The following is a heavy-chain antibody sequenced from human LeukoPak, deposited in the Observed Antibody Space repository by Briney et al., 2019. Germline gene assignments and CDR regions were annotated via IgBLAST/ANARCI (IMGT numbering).Heavy chain of an antibody. CDR2: IRYDGSNK. D-gene: IGHD4-11*01. Sequence: PGGSLRLSCAASGFTFSSYGMHWVRQAPGKGLEWVAFIRYDGSNKYYADSVKGRFTISRDNSENTLYLQMNSLRAEDTAVYYCAKVVSRNYHLMLDPWGQGTLVTVSS. CDR1: GFTFSSYG. CDR3: AKVVSRNYHLMLDP. J-gene: IGHJ5*02. V-gene: IGHV3-30*02.